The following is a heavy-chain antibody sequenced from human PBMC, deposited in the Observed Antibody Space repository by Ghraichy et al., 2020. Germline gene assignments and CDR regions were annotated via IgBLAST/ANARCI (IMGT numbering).Heavy chain of an antibody. CDR2: IYYSVST. CDR3: ARGYYFDSSAGLDFDY. J-gene: IGHJ4*02. V-gene: IGHV4-59*12. CDR1: GGSISSYY. D-gene: IGHD3-22*01. Sequence: SETLSLTCTVSGGSISSYYWSWIRQPPGKGLEWIGYIYYSVSTNYNPSLKSRVTTSVDTSKNQFSLKLSSVTAADTAVYYCARGYYFDSSAGLDFDYWGQGTLVTVSS.